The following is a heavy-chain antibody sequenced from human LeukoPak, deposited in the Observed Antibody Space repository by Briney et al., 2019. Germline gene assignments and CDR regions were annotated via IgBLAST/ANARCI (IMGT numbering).Heavy chain of an antibody. D-gene: IGHD5-12*01. Sequence: GGSLRLSCAASGFTFSSYSMNWVRQAPGKGLEWVSYISSSSSTIYYADSVKGRFTISRDNAKNSLYLQMNSLRAEDTAVYYCAGNSGYVGYDAFDIWGQGTMVTVSS. V-gene: IGHV3-48*01. J-gene: IGHJ3*02. CDR3: AGNSGYVGYDAFDI. CDR1: GFTFSSYS. CDR2: ISSSSSTI.